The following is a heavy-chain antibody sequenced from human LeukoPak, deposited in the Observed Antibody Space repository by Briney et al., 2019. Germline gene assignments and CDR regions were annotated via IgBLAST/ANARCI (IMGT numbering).Heavy chain of an antibody. D-gene: IGHD3-10*01. V-gene: IGHV1-8*01. CDR1: GYTFTNYD. Sequence: ASVKVSCKASGYTFTNYDIMWVRQATGQGPEWMGWMNSNSGNTGYAQKFQGRVTMTRDTSINTAYMELHSLTSEDTAVYYCARGRGGTVVRGYLDYWGQGTLVTVSS. CDR2: MNSNSGNT. J-gene: IGHJ4*02. CDR3: ARGRGGTVVRGYLDY.